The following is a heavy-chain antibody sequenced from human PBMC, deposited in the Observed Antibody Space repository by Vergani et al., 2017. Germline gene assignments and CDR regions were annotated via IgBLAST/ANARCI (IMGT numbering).Heavy chain of an antibody. D-gene: IGHD3-22*01. CDR2: IYYSGST. Sequence: QVQLQESGPGLVKPSETLSLTCTVSGGSISSYYWGWIRQPPGKGLEWIGNIYYSGSTNYNPSLKSRVTISVDTSKNQFSLKLSSVTAADTAVYYCARAYYYDSSGYYPPINYYYGMDVWGQGTTVTVSS. J-gene: IGHJ6*02. CDR1: GGSISSYY. CDR3: ARAYYYDSSGYYPPINYYYGMDV. V-gene: IGHV4-59*01.